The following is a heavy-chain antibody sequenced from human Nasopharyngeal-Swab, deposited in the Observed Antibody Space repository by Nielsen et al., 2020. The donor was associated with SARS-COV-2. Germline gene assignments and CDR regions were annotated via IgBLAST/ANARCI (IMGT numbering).Heavy chain of an antibody. CDR1: GYTFTSYG. CDR2: ISAYNGNT. CDR3: ARDRIPDYYYDSSDFDY. Sequence: ASVKVSCKASGYTFTSYGISWVRQAPGQGLEWMGWISAYNGNTNYAQKLQGRVTMTTDTSTSTAYMELRSLRSEDTAVYYCARDRIPDYYYDSSDFDYWGQGTLVTVSS. D-gene: IGHD3-22*01. J-gene: IGHJ4*02. V-gene: IGHV1-18*01.